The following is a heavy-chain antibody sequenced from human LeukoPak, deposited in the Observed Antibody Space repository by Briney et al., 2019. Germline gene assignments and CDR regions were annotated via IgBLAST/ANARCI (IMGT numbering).Heavy chain of an antibody. V-gene: IGHV3-48*01. CDR1: GFTFSSYS. CDR2: ISSSSSNI. J-gene: IGHJ6*02. D-gene: IGHD6-13*01. CDR3: AGGYSSSWYYYYYYGMDV. Sequence: RTGGSLRLSCAASGFTFSSYSMNWVRQAPGKGLECDSYISSSSSNIYYADSVKGRFTISRDNAKNSLYLQMNSLGAEDTAVYYCAGGYSSSWYYYYYYGMDVWGQGTTVTVSS.